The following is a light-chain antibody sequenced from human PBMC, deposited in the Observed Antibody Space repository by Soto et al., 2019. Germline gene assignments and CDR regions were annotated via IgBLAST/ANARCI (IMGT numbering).Light chain of an antibody. CDR3: TQVNSYPLT. CDR1: QDIANY. Sequence: IQLTQSPSFLSASVGDRVTITCRASQDIANYLAWYQQKPGKAPKFLIYATSTFQSGVPSRFTGGGSWTEFTLTFSSLQTEDLGTYSCTQVNSYPLTFGGGTKVEIK. CDR2: ATS. J-gene: IGKJ4*01. V-gene: IGKV1-9*01.